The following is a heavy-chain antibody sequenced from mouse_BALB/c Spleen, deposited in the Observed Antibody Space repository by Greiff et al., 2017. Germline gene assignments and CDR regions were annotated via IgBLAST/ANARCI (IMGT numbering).Heavy chain of an antibody. CDR2: ISSGGSYT. D-gene: IGHD2-14*01. CDR3: ARHVVRAWFAY. V-gene: IGHV5-9-3*01. Sequence: EVKVEESGGGLVKPGGSLKLSCAASGFTFSSYAMSWVRQTPEKRLEWVATISSGGSYTYYPDSVKGRFTISRDNAKNTLYLQMSSLRSEDTAMYYCARHVVRAWFAYWGQGTLVTVSA. CDR1: GFTFSSYA. J-gene: IGHJ3*01.